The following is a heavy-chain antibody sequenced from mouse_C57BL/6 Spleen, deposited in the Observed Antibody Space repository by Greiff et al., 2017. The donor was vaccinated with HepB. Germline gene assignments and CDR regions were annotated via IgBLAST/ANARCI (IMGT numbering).Heavy chain of an antibody. Sequence: VQLQQSGAELMKPGASVKLSCKATGYTFTGYWIEWVKQRPGHGLEWIGEILPGSGSTNYNEKFKGKATFTADTSSTTAYMQLSSLTTEDSAIYYCSRSIFYYGSAWFAYWGQGTLVTVSA. V-gene: IGHV1-9*01. CDR2: ILPGSGST. CDR1: GYTFTGYW. D-gene: IGHD1-1*01. J-gene: IGHJ3*01. CDR3: SRSIFYYGSAWFAY.